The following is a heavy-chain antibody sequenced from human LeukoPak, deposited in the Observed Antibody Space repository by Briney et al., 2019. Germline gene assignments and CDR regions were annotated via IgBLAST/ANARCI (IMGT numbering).Heavy chain of an antibody. D-gene: IGHD6-13*01. CDR2: INTDGSTI. J-gene: IGHJ5*02. CDR1: GFTFSNYW. V-gene: IGHV3-74*01. Sequence: GGSLRLSCAASGFTFSNYWMHWVRHAPGKGLVWVSRINTDGSTITYADSVKGRFTISRDNAKNTLYLQMNSLRAEDTALYYCARPSAVGTSGWFDPWGQGTLVTVSS. CDR3: ARPSAVGTSGWFDP.